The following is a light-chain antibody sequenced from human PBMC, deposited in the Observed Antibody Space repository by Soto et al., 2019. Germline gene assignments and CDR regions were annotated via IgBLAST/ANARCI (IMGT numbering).Light chain of an antibody. J-gene: IGKJ2*01. CDR2: DAS. CDR1: QSVSSY. CDR3: QQRSNWPPVWT. V-gene: IGKV3-11*01. Sequence: EIVLTQSPATLSLSPGERATLSCRASQSVSSYLAWYQQKPGQAPRLLIYDASNRATGIPARFSGSGSGTDYTLTICSLEPEDFAVYYCQQRSNWPPVWTFGQGTKLEIK.